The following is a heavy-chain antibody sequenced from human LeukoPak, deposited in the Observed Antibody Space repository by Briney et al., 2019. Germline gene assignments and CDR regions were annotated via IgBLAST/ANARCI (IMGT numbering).Heavy chain of an antibody. Sequence: PSESLSLTCTVSGGSISSGDYYWSWIRQPPGKGLEWIGYIYYSGSTYYNPSLKSRVTISLDTSKNQFSLKLSSVTAADTAVYYCARDGVVVAASDDYWGQGTLVTVSS. CDR3: ARDGVVVAASDDY. D-gene: IGHD2-15*01. CDR2: IYYSGST. J-gene: IGHJ4*02. CDR1: GGSISSGDYY. V-gene: IGHV4-30-4*08.